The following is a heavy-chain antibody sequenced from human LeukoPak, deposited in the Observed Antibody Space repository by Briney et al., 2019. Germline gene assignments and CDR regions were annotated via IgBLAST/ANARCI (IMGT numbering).Heavy chain of an antibody. J-gene: IGHJ4*02. Sequence: SGGSLRLSCAASGFTFSDHYMDWVRQAPGKGLEWVGRIRNKANSYTTLYATSVKGRFTISRDDSKNSMYLQMNSLKTEDTAVYCCARGFSAVVATNNLEYWGQGTLVTVSS. CDR3: ARGFSAVVATNNLEY. D-gene: IGHD2-15*01. CDR2: IRNKANSYTT. CDR1: GFTFSDHY. V-gene: IGHV3-72*01.